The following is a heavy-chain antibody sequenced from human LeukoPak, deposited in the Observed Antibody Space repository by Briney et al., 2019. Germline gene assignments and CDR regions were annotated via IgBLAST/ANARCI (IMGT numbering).Heavy chain of an antibody. CDR2: ISYDGSNK. Sequence: GGSLRLSCAASGFTFTTYGMHWVRQAPGKGLEWVAVISYDGSNKYYADSVKGRFTISRDNSKNTLYLQMNSLRAEDTAVYYCAKDLVITFGGVPDYWGQGTLVTVSS. CDR3: AKDLVITFGGVPDY. CDR1: GFTFTTYG. D-gene: IGHD3-16*01. J-gene: IGHJ4*02. V-gene: IGHV3-30*18.